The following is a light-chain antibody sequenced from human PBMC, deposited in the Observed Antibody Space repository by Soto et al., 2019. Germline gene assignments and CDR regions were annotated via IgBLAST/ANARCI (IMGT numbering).Light chain of an antibody. Sequence: EIVLTQSPATLSLSPGERATLSCRASQSVSSYLAWYQQKPGQAPRLLIYDASNRATGIPARFSGSGSGTDFTLTISSLEPEDFAVYYCQQRSNWRFTFXPGTQVDIK. CDR2: DAS. J-gene: IGKJ3*01. CDR3: QQRSNWRFT. CDR1: QSVSSY. V-gene: IGKV3-11*01.